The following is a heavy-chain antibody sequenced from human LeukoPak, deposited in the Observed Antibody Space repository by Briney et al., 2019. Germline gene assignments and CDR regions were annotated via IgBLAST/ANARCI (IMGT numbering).Heavy chain of an antibody. V-gene: IGHV3-30*18. Sequence: GGSLRLSYATSGFTFSNYGMHWVRLAPGKGLEWVAVISYDVTVTDTYYADSVRGRFTISRDNSKNTLYLQMNSLRAEDTALYYCAKVGVPSAIYYRAMDVWGQGTTVTVSS. CDR3: AKVGVPSAIYYRAMDV. CDR1: GFTFSNYG. J-gene: IGHJ6*02. CDR2: ISYDVTVTDT. D-gene: IGHD2-2*01.